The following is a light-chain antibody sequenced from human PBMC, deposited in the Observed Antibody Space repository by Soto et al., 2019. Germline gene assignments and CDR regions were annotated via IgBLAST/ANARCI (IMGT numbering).Light chain of an antibody. Sequence: DIQMTQSPSSLSASVGHRVTVTCLAGQSISRDLNWYQQRPGKAPKLLIYSASTLQTGVPSSFSGSGSGTDFTLTISSLQPEDFATYYCQQSYNGPFTFGPGTKVDIK. J-gene: IGKJ3*01. CDR3: QQSYNGPFT. V-gene: IGKV1-39*01. CDR2: SAS. CDR1: QSISRD.